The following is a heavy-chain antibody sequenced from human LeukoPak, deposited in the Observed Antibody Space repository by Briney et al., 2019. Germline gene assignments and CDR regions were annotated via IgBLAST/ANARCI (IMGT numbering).Heavy chain of an antibody. J-gene: IGHJ4*02. Sequence: PSETLSLTCTVSGGSISSYYWSWIRQPPGKGLEWIGYIYYSGTTNYNPSLKSRVTISVDTSKNQFSLKLNSVTAADTAVYYCARASWSGYFDYWGQGTLVTVSS. CDR2: IYYSGTT. CDR3: ARASWSGYFDY. D-gene: IGHD3-3*01. V-gene: IGHV4-59*01. CDR1: GGSISSYY.